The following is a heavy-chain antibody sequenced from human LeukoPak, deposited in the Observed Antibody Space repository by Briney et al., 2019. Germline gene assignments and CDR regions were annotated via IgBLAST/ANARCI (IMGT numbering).Heavy chain of an antibody. CDR3: TRDNGFFDY. J-gene: IGHJ4*02. D-gene: IGHD5-24*01. CDR2: IYYSGST. V-gene: IGHV4-59*01. CDR1: GGSISSYY. Sequence: SETLSLTCTVSGGSISSYYWNWIRQPPGKGLEWIGYIYYSGSTNYNPSLKSRVTISVDTSRNQFSLKLASVTAADTAVYYCTRDNGFFDYWGQGTLVTVFS.